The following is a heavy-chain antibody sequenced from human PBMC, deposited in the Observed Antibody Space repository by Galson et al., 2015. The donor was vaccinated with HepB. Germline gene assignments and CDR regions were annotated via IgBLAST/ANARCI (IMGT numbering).Heavy chain of an antibody. CDR1: GFTFSSYA. Sequence: SLRLSCAASGFTFSSYAMHWVRQAPGKGLEWVAVISYDGSNKYYADSVKGRFTISRDNSKNTLYLQMNSLRAEDTAVYYCARDDTAMVPFDYWGQGTLVTVSS. J-gene: IGHJ4*02. V-gene: IGHV3-30*04. CDR2: ISYDGSNK. D-gene: IGHD5-18*01. CDR3: ARDDTAMVPFDY.